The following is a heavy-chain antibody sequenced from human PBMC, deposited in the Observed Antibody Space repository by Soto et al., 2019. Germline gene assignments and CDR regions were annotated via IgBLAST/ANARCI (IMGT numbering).Heavy chain of an antibody. V-gene: IGHV1-46*01. CDR1: GCTFTSHY. CDR2: IDPSSGFT. CDR3: AWSGCGGDCSFDY. Sequence: QVQVVQSGAEVKKPGASVKVSCKASGCTFTSHYINWVRQAPGQGLEWMGVIDPSSGFTSFAQKLQGRVAMTRDTSTSTVYMELSSLRSEDTAVYYCAWSGCGGDCSFDYWGLGTLVTVSS. D-gene: IGHD2-21*02. J-gene: IGHJ4*02.